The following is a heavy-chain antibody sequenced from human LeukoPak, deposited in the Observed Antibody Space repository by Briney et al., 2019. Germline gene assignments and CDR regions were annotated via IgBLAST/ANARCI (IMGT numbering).Heavy chain of an antibody. J-gene: IGHJ3*02. Sequence: SVKVSCKASGGTFSSYAISWVRQAPGQGLEWMGRIIPILGIANYAQKFQGRVTITADKSTSTAYMELSSLRSEDTAVYYCARTMVRGVIPLFGTFDIWGQGTMVTVSS. CDR1: GGTFSSYA. CDR2: IIPILGIA. V-gene: IGHV1-69*04. CDR3: ARTMVRGVIPLFGTFDI. D-gene: IGHD3-10*01.